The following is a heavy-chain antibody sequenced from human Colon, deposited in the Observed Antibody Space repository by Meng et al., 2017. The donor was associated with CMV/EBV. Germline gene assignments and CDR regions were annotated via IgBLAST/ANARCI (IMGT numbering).Heavy chain of an antibody. CDR3: ARGAYYYDSSGIDYFDY. V-gene: IGHV3-21*01. D-gene: IGHD3-22*01. CDR2: ISSSSSYI. J-gene: IGHJ4*02. CDR1: GFTFSSYS. Sequence: GGSLRLSCAASGFTFSSYSMNWVRQAPGKGLEWVSSISSSSSYIYYADSVKGRFTISRDKAKNSLYLQMNSLRAEDTAVYYCARGAYYYDSSGIDYFDYWGQGTLVTVSS.